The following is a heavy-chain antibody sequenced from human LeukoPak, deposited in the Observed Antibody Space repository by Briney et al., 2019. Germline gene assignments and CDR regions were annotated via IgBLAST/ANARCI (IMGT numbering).Heavy chain of an antibody. CDR2: ISGSGGST. V-gene: IGHV3-23*01. CDR1: GFTFSSYA. CDR3: AKAKSNYYGSGVPYDAFDI. J-gene: IGHJ3*02. D-gene: IGHD3-10*01. Sequence: PGGSLRLSCAASGFTFSSYAMSWVRQAPGKGLEWVSAISGSGGSTYYADSVKGRFTTSRDNSKNTLYLQMNSLRAEDTAVYYCAKAKSNYYGSGVPYDAFDIWGQGTMVTVSS.